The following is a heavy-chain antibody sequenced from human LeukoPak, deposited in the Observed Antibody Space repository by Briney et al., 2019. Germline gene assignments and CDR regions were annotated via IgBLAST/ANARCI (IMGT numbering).Heavy chain of an antibody. Sequence: SETLSLTCTVSGGSISSYYWSWIRQPPGKGLEWIGYIYTSGSTNYNPSLKSRVTISVDTSKNQFSLKLSSVTAADTAVYYCARHARRWLQTNYYYFYMDVWGKGTTVTDSS. J-gene: IGHJ6*03. CDR2: IYTSGST. CDR3: ARHARRWLQTNYYYFYMDV. D-gene: IGHD5-24*01. CDR1: GGSISSYY. V-gene: IGHV4-4*09.